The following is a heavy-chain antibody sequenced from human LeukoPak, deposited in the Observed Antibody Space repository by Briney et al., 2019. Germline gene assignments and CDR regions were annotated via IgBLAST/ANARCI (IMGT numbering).Heavy chain of an antibody. D-gene: IGHD3-16*01. CDR1: GFTSVAYA. CDR2: ISGGGVTT. CDR3: ARNQQLGGHSYYYYGMDV. V-gene: IGHV3-23*01. J-gene: IGHJ6*02. Sequence: GGSLRLSCVGSGFTSVAYALPWARQAPGQGLEWVSGISGGGVTTYYADSVKGRLTTSRDNSKNTLYLQMNSLRADDTAIYYCARNQQLGGHSYYYYGMDVWGQGTTVTVSS.